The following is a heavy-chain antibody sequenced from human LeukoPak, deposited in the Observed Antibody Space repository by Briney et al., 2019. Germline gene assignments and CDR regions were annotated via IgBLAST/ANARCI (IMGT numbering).Heavy chain of an antibody. Sequence: PGGSLRLSCAASGFTFSDHYMSWIRQAPGKGLEWLSKISGSSSHTNYADSVKGRFTISRDNAKNSVYLQMNSLRAEDTAVYYCAREFYYRMDAWGQGTTVTVSS. CDR2: ISGSSSHT. J-gene: IGHJ6*02. CDR3: AREFYYRMDA. CDR1: GFTFSDHY. V-gene: IGHV3-11*06.